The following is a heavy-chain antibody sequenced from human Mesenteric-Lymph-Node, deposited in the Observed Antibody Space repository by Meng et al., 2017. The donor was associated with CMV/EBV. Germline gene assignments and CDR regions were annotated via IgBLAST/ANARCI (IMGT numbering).Heavy chain of an antibody. Sequence: ASVKVSCKPSGYTFTDYYMHWVRQVPGQGLEWMGMINPTVGSTTHAQKFRGRITMTRDTSTSTMYLEVNSLRSDDTAVYYCARRDGYSYGGYYYYGMDVWGQGTTVTVSS. CDR3: ARRDGYSYGGYYYYGMDV. CDR1: GYTFTDYY. V-gene: IGHV1-46*01. CDR2: INPTVGST. D-gene: IGHD5-24*01. J-gene: IGHJ6*02.